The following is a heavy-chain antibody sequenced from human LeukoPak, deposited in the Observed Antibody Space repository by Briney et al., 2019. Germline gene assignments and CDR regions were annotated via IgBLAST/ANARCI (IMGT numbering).Heavy chain of an antibody. V-gene: IGHV3-33*01. D-gene: IGHD4-11*01. CDR3: ARSRLHARWYFDY. J-gene: IGHJ4*02. CDR1: GFTFSSYG. Sequence: GGSLRLSCAASGFTFSSYGMHWVRRASGKGLEWVAVIWYDGSNKYYADSVKGRFTISRDNSKNTLYLQMNSLRAEDTAVYYCARSRLHARWYFDYWGQGTLVTVSS. CDR2: IWYDGSNK.